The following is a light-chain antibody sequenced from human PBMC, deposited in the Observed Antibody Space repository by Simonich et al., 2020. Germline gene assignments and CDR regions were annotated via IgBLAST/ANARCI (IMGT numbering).Light chain of an antibody. V-gene: IGKV1-8*01. CDR3: QQYYSYPRT. Sequence: IRMTQSHSSLSAYTGYRVSITCRASQGISSYLAWYQQKPGKSHKLLIYAASTLQSGVPTMFSGSVSGTDFTLTLSCLQSEDFATYYCQQYYSYPRTFGQGTKVEIK. J-gene: IGKJ1*01. CDR1: QGISSY. CDR2: AAS.